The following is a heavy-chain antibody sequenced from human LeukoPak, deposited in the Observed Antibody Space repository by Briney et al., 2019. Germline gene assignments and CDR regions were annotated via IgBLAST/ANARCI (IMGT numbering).Heavy chain of an antibody. CDR2: IRYDGTNK. J-gene: IGHJ5*02. D-gene: IGHD2-2*01. CDR1: GFTFSSYG. Sequence: GGSLRLSCAASGFTFSSYGMHWVRQAPGKGLEWVAFIRYDGTNKYYADSVKGRFTISRDNSKNTLYLQMNSLRAEDTAVYYCAPRAEYCSSTSCLDPWGQGTLVTVSS. CDR3: APRAEYCSSTSCLDP. V-gene: IGHV3-30*02.